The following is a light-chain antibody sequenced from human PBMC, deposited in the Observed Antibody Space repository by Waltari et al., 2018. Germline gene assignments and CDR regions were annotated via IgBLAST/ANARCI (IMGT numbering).Light chain of an antibody. Sequence: QSALTQPASVSGSPGQSITISCTGTSSDVGAYNYVSWYQQHPGKAPKLIIFDVSNRPSGVSNRFSGSKSGTTASLTISGLQAEDEADYYCSSYISSSTLELFGGGTSLTVL. CDR2: DVS. V-gene: IGLV2-14*03. CDR1: SSDVGAYNY. CDR3: SSYISSSTLEL. J-gene: IGLJ2*01.